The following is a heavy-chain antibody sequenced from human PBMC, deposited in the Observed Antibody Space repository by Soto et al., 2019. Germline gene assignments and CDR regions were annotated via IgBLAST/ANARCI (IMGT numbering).Heavy chain of an antibody. Sequence: QVQLQESGPGLVKPSGTLSLTCTVSGDSIISTNWWSWVRQPPGKGLEWIGEVFHSGLTNYNSSLKSRATMLVDKSQNQFSLRLTSVTAADTAIYYCARDYFKHWYFDLWGRGTLVTVSS. CDR2: VFHSGLT. CDR1: GDSIISTNW. CDR3: ARDYFKHWYFDL. J-gene: IGHJ2*01. V-gene: IGHV4-4*02. D-gene: IGHD3-10*01.